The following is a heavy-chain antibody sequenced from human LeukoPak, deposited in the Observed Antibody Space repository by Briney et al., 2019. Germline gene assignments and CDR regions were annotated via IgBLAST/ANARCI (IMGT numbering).Heavy chain of an antibody. J-gene: IGHJ1*01. CDR1: GFTFSNYW. CDR3: ARGVCYGDCGYFQQ. D-gene: IGHD4-17*01. CDR2: IKQDASEI. Sequence: GGSLRLSCAASGFTFSNYWMNWVSQAPGKGLEWVANIKQDASEIYYVGSVKGRFTISRDNAKNSLYLQMNSLRAEDTAVYYCARGVCYGDCGYFQQWGQGTLVTVSS. V-gene: IGHV3-7*03.